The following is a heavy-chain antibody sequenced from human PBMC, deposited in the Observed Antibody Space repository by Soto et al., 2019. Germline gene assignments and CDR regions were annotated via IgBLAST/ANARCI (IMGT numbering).Heavy chain of an antibody. CDR1: GFTSSSYA. V-gene: IGHV3-30-3*01. CDR3: AKDYERAMATIYYYYYGMDV. J-gene: IGHJ6*02. Sequence: GGSLRLSCAASGFTSSSYAMHWVRQARGKGLEWVAVISYEGSNKYYADSVKGRFIISRDNSKSTLYLQMNSLRTEDTAVYYCAKDYERAMATIYYYYYGMDVWGQGTTVTVSS. D-gene: IGHD5-12*01. CDR2: ISYEGSNK.